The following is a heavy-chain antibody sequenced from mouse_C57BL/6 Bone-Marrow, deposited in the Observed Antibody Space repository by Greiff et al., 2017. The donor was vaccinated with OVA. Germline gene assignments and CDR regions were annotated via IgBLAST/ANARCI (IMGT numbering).Heavy chain of an antibody. CDR1: GYTFTSYW. D-gene: IGHD3-3*01. Sequence: QVQLQQPGAELVKPGASVKLSCKASGYTFTSYWMQWVKQRPGQGLEWIGEIDPSDSYTNYNQKFKGKATFTVDTTSSTAYMQLSSLTSEDSAVYYCARRGWGFAYWGQGTLVTVSA. J-gene: IGHJ3*01. CDR2: IDPSDSYT. CDR3: ARRGWGFAY. V-gene: IGHV1-50*01.